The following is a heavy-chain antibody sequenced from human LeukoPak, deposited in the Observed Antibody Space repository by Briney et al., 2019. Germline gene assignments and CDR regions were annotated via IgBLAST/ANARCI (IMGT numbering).Heavy chain of an antibody. CDR3: ARGLSSSDSSGYYYAPFDY. V-gene: IGHV4-34*01. J-gene: IGHJ4*02. D-gene: IGHD3-22*01. Sequence: SETLSLTCTVSGGSISGYYWSWIRQPPGKGLEWIGEINHSGSTNYNPSLKSRVTISVDTSKNQFSLKLSSVTAADTAVYYCARGLSSSDSSGYYYAPFDYWGQGTLVTVSS. CDR1: GGSISGYY. CDR2: INHSGST.